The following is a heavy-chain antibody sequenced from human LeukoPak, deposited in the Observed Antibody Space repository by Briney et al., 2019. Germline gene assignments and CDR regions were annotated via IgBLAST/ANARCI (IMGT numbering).Heavy chain of an antibody. Sequence: SETLSLTCAVYGGSFSGYYWSWIRQPPGKGLEWIGEINHRGGTNYNPSLKSRVTMSVDTSNDQFSLKLSSVTAADTAVYYCARGPSVAVAGSHLDYWGQGTLVTVSS. CDR1: GGSFSGYY. CDR2: INHRGGT. D-gene: IGHD6-19*01. V-gene: IGHV4-34*01. CDR3: ARGPSVAVAGSHLDY. J-gene: IGHJ4*02.